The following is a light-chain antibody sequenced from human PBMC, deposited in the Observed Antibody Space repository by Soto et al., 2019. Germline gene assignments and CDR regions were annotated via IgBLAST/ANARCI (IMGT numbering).Light chain of an antibody. V-gene: IGLV1-40*01. CDR3: QSYDSSLSGVV. CDR2: GNS. Sequence: QSVLTQPPSVSGAPGQRVTISCTGSSSNIGAGYDEHWYQQLPGTAPKLLIYGNSNRPSGVPDRFSGSKSGTSASLAITGLQAEDEADYYCQSYDSSLSGVVFGGWTKLTVL. J-gene: IGLJ2*01. CDR1: SSNIGAGYD.